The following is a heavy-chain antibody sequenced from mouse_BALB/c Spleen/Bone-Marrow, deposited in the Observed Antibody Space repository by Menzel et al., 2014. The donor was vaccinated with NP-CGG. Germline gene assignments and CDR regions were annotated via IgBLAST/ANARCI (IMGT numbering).Heavy chain of an antibody. Sequence: EVKVVESGGGLVQPGGSLRLSCTTSGFTFTDYYMSWVRQPPGKALEWLAFIRNKAYGYTTEYSASVRGRFTISRDNSQSILHLQMNTLRAEDSATYYCARFPMDYWGQGTSVTVSS. CDR3: ARFPMDY. CDR2: IRNKAYGYTT. J-gene: IGHJ4*01. CDR1: GFTFTDYY. V-gene: IGHV7-3*02.